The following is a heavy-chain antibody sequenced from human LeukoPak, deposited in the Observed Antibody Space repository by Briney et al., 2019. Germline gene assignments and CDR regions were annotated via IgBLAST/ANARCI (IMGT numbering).Heavy chain of an antibody. D-gene: IGHD4-23*01. CDR2: MNPNSGDT. Sequence: ASVKVSCKASGYTFTSYDINWVRQASGQELEWMGWMNPNSGDTGYAQKFQGRVTMTRDTSISTAYMELSSLRSEDTAVYYCASELRWQPQWGQGTLVTVSS. CDR1: GYTFTSYD. CDR3: ASELRWQPQ. V-gene: IGHV1-8*01. J-gene: IGHJ4*02.